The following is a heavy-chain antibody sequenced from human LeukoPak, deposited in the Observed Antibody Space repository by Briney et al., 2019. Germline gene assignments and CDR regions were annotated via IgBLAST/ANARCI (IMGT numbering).Heavy chain of an antibody. CDR1: GFTFSSYS. Sequence: PGGSLRLSCAASGFTFSSYSMNWVRQAPGKGLEWVSSISSSSYIYYADSVKGRFTISRDNAKNSLYLQMNSLRAEDTALYYCARDATAATVYYYYMDVWGKGTTVTISS. V-gene: IGHV3-21*04. CDR2: ISSSSYI. D-gene: IGHD6-13*01. CDR3: ARDATAATVYYYYMDV. J-gene: IGHJ6*03.